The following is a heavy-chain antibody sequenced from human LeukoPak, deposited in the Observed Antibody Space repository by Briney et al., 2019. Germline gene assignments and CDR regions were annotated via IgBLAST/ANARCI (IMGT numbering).Heavy chain of an antibody. Sequence: SETLSLTCAVYGGSFSGYYRSWIRQPPGKGLEWIGEINHSGSTNYNPSLKSRVTISVDTSKNQFSLKLSSVTAADTAVYYCARRAIAAAGHPNWFDPWGQGTLVTVSS. CDR3: ARRAIAAAGHPNWFDP. D-gene: IGHD6-13*01. CDR1: GGSFSGYY. CDR2: INHSGST. V-gene: IGHV4-34*01. J-gene: IGHJ5*02.